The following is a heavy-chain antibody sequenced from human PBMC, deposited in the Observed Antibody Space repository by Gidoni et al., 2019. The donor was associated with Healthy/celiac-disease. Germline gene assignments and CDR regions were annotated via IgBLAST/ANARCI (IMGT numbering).Heavy chain of an antibody. Sequence: QVQLQESGPGLVKPSQTLSLTCTVSGGSISSGGYYWSWIRQHPGKGLEWIGYIYYSGSTYYNPSLKSRVTISVDTSKNQFSLKLSSVTAADTAVYYCARGLGSSWYPHVDYWGQGTLVTVSS. CDR1: GGSISSGGYY. CDR2: IYYSGST. J-gene: IGHJ4*02. V-gene: IGHV4-31*03. D-gene: IGHD6-13*01. CDR3: ARGLGSSWYPHVDY.